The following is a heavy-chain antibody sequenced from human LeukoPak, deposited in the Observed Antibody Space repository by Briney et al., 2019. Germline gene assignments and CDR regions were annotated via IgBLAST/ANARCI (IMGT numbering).Heavy chain of an antibody. CDR2: IYTSGST. V-gene: IGHV4-4*02. D-gene: IGHD3-16*02. J-gene: IGHJ4*02. CDR3: ARVWAEGYSDY. Sequence: PSGTLSLTCAVSGGSISSSNWWSWVRQPPGKGLEWIGRIYTSGSTNYNPSLKSRVTISVDTSKNQFSLKLSSVTAADTAVYYCARVWAEGYSDYWGQGTLVTVSS. CDR1: GGSISSSNW.